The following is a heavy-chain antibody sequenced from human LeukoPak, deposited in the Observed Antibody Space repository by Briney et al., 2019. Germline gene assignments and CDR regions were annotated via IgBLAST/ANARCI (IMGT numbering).Heavy chain of an antibody. CDR3: GRDVNWNQIDY. Sequence: PGGSLRLSCAASGVTFSSYSMNWVRQAPGKGLEWVSYISSSSSTIYYADSVKGRFTISRDNAKNTLYLQMNSLRAEDTAVYYCGRDVNWNQIDYWGQGSLVTVSS. CDR1: GVTFSSYS. D-gene: IGHD1-20*01. V-gene: IGHV3-48*04. J-gene: IGHJ4*02. CDR2: ISSSSSTI.